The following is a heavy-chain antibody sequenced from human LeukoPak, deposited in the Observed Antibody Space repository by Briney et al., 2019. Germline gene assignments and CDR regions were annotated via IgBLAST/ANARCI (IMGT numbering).Heavy chain of an antibody. CDR1: GGSISSGDYY. Sequence: SETLSLTCTVSGGSISSGDYYWSWIRQPPGKGLEWIGYIYYTGSTYYNPSLKSRVTISPDTSKNQFSLKLSSVTAADSAVYYCARDNEWPDYWGQGNLVIVSS. V-gene: IGHV4-30-4*01. D-gene: IGHD3-3*01. J-gene: IGHJ4*02. CDR3: ARDNEWPDY. CDR2: IYYTGST.